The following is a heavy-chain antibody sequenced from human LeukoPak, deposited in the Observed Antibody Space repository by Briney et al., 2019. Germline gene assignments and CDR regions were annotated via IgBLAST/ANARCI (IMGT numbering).Heavy chain of an antibody. Sequence: ASVKVSCKASGYTFTGYYMHWVRQAPGQGLEWMGWINPNSGGTNYAQKFQGRVTMTRDTSISTAYMELSRLRPDDTAVYYCARAPGSTAMVTGRLYYFDYWGQGTLVTVSS. V-gene: IGHV1-2*02. CDR2: INPNSGGT. CDR1: GYTFTGYY. J-gene: IGHJ4*02. CDR3: ARAPGSTAMVTGRLYYFDY. D-gene: IGHD5-18*01.